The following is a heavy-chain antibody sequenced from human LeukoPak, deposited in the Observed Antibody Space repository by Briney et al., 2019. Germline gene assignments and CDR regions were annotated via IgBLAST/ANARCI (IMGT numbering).Heavy chain of an antibody. D-gene: IGHD3-10*01. J-gene: IGHJ4*02. CDR3: ARGFFYN. Sequence: PGRSLRLSCAASGFTFSSYGMHWVRQAPGKGLEWVANIKQDGSEKYYVDSVKGRFTISRDNAKSSLNLQLSSLRAEDTAVYYCARGFFYNWGQGTLVTVSS. V-gene: IGHV3-7*03. CDR2: IKQDGSEK. CDR1: GFTFSSYG.